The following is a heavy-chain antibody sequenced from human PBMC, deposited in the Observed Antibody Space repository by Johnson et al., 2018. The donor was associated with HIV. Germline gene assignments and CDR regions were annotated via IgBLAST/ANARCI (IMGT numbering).Heavy chain of an antibody. V-gene: IGHV3-20*04. CDR2: INWNGGST. CDR3: ARATWSDDAFDI. J-gene: IGHJ3*02. Sequence: VQLVESGGGLVKPGGSLRLTCAASGLTFSDAWMSWVRQAPGKGLEWVSGINWNGGSTGYADSVKGRFTISRDNARNSLYLQMNSLRAEDTALYYCARATWSDDAFDIWGQGTMVTVSS. D-gene: IGHD2-8*01. CDR1: GLTFSDAW.